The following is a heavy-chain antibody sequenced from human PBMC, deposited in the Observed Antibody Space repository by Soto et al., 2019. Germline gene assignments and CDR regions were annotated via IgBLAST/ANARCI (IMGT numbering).Heavy chain of an antibody. CDR3: ARDPRYYYESGPLSRDAFDI. CDR2: FYHIGST. J-gene: IGHJ3*02. Sequence: PSETLSLTCAVSGGSISSSNWWSWVRQPPGKGLDWFGKFYHIGSTNYNLSLKSRVTIPVDNPKTLFSLKLSFVPAADTAVFYFARDPRYYYESGPLSRDAFDIGGQGKMFTVSS. V-gene: IGHV4-4*02. CDR1: GGSISSSNW. D-gene: IGHD3-22*01.